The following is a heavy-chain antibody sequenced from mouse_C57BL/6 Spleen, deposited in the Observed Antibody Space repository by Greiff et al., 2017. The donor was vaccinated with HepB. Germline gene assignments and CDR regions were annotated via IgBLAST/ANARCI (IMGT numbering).Heavy chain of an antibody. D-gene: IGHD6-1*01. CDR1: GFTFSSYG. CDR2: ISSGGSYT. J-gene: IGHJ2*01. V-gene: IGHV5-6*01. CDR3: ARHGSNYFDY. Sequence: EVKLVESGGDLVKPGGSLKLSCAASGFTFSSYGMSWVRQTPDKRLEWVATISSGGSYTYYPDSVKGRFTISRDNAKNTLYLQMSSLKSEDTAMYYCARHGSNYFDYWGQGTTLTVSS.